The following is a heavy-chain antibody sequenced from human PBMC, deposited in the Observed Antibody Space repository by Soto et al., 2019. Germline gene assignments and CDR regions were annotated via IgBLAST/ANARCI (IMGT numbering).Heavy chain of an antibody. CDR2: INAGNGNT. Sequence: GVSVKLRSKDSGDGFTSYAMHWLRQAPGQRLEWMGWINAGNGNTKYSQKFQGRVTITRDASASTAYMELSSLRSEDTAVYYCARDLGGWPDYWGQGTLVTVSS. CDR3: ARDLGGWPDY. CDR1: GDGFTSYA. J-gene: IGHJ4*02. D-gene: IGHD2-15*01. V-gene: IGHV1-3*01.